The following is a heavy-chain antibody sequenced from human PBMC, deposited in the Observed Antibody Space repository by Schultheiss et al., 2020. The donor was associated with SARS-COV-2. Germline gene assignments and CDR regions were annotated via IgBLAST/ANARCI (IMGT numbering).Heavy chain of an antibody. Sequence: SQSISLTCTVSGGSISSYYWSWIRQPPGKGLEWIGYIYYSGSTNYNPSLKSRVTISVDTSKNQFSLKLSSVTAADTAVYYCARVDSSSWQEENYFDYWGQGTLVTVSS. D-gene: IGHD6-13*01. CDR3: ARVDSSSWQEENYFDY. J-gene: IGHJ4*02. V-gene: IGHV4-59*12. CDR2: IYYSGST. CDR1: GGSISSYY.